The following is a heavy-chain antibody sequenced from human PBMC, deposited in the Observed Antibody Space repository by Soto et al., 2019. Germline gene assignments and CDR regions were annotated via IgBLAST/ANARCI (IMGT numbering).Heavy chain of an antibody. V-gene: IGHV4-59*01. J-gene: IGHJ6*03. CDR1: GGSISSYY. CDR3: ARDLLSDDFWSGNLPHYYFYYYMDV. CDR2: IYYSGST. D-gene: IGHD3-3*01. Sequence: SETLSLTCTVSGGSISSYYWSWIRQPPGKGLKWIGYIYYSGSTNYNPSLKSRVTISVDTSKNQFSLKLSSVTAADTAVYYCARDLLSDDFWSGNLPHYYFYYYMDVWGKGTTVTVSS.